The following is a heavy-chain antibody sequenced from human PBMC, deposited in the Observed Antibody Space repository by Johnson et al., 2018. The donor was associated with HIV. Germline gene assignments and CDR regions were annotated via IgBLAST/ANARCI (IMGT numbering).Heavy chain of an antibody. CDR3: AREVEEEGHDAFDI. CDR1: GFTFSSYA. Sequence: QVQLVESGGGVVQPGRSLRLSCAASGFTFSSYAIHWVRQAPGKGLAWVAVISYDGSDKYYADSVKGRFTISRDNSKKTLYLQMNSLRAEDTAVYYCAREVEEEGHDAFDIWGQGTMVTVSS. CDR2: ISYDGSDK. V-gene: IGHV3-30*04. J-gene: IGHJ3*02. D-gene: IGHD1-1*01.